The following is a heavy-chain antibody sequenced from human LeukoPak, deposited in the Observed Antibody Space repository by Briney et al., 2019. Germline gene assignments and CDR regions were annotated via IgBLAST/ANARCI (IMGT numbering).Heavy chain of an antibody. CDR3: ARGPWEQGDGYNRPPSPNFDY. J-gene: IGHJ4*02. V-gene: IGHV4-38-2*02. CDR2: IYHSGST. Sequence: PSETLSLTCTVSGYSISSGYYWGWIRQPPGKGLEWIGSIYHSGSTYYNPSLKSRVTISVDTSKNQFSLKLSSVTAADTAVYYCARGPWEQGDGYNRPPSPNFDYWGQGTLVTVSS. D-gene: IGHD5-24*01. CDR1: GYSISSGYY.